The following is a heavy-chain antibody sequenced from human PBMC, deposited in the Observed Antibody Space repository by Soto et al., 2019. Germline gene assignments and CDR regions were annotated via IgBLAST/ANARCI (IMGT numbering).Heavy chain of an antibody. CDR3: ARWDPTYYYDSSGYSDGLVDY. J-gene: IGHJ4*02. V-gene: IGHV4-39*01. CDR2: IYYSGST. CDR1: GGSISSSSYY. D-gene: IGHD3-22*01. Sequence: SETLSLTCTVSGGSISSSSYYWGWIRQPPGKGLEWIGSIYYSGSTYYNPSLKSRVTISVDTSKNQCSLKLSSVTAADTAVYYCARWDPTYYYDSSGYSDGLVDYWGQGTLVTVSS.